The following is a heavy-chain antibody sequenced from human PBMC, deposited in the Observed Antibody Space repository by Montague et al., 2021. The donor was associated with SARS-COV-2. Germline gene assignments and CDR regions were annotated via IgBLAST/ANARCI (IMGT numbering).Heavy chain of an antibody. CDR1: SGSFSDYY. Sequence: SETLSLTCAVYSGSFSDYYWTWIRQSPGKGLEWIGEINHTGSATYNPSLKGRVTLSRDTSKNQFSLKLQSVTPADAAVYYCARDYRRDTGRPRSAMDVWGQGTTVIVSS. J-gene: IGHJ6*02. CDR3: ARDYRRDTGRPRSAMDV. D-gene: IGHD1-26*01. V-gene: IGHV4-34*01. CDR2: INHTGSA.